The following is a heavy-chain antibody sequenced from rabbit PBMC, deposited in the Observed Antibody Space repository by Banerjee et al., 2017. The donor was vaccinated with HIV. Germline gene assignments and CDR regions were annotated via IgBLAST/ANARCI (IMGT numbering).Heavy chain of an antibody. J-gene: IGHJ4*01. CDR3: ARDLAGVTGWNFNL. Sequence: QSLEESGGDLVKPGASLTLTCTASGFSFSSSYYMCWVRQAPGKGLEWIGCIYTSTGSTWYASWAKGRFTVSKSPSTTVTLQMTSLTAADTASYFCARDLAGVTGWNFNLWGPGTLVTVS. D-gene: IGHD4-1*01. CDR2: IYTSTGST. CDR1: GFSFSSSYY. V-gene: IGHV1S40*01.